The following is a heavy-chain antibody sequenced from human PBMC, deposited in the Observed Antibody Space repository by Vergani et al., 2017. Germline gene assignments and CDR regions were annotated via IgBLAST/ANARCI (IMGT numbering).Heavy chain of an antibody. CDR3: ARDLRLLYNRFDP. D-gene: IGHD1-14*01. V-gene: IGHV3-33*01. CDR2: TWYDGNNK. J-gene: IGHJ5*02. CDR1: GFTFNQYG. Sequence: QVQLVESGGGVVQPGRSLRLSCAASGFTFNQYGMHWVRQAPGKGLEWVAVTWYDGNNKQYADSVGRFTISRDNSKSTMYLQMNSLRDEDTGVYYCARDLRLLYNRFDPWGQGTLVTVSS.